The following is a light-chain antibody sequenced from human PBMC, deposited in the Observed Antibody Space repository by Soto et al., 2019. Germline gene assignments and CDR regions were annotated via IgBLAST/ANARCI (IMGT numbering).Light chain of an antibody. CDR2: DAS. Sequence: EIVLTQSPGTLSLSPGERATLSCRAGQNISSKSLAWYQQKPGQAPRLLIYDASTRAADIPARFSGGWSGTDFTLTINRLQPEDFAMYYCQPYYTSYFTFGPGTKVDFK. CDR1: QNISSKS. J-gene: IGKJ3*01. CDR3: QPYYTSYFT. V-gene: IGKV3-20*01.